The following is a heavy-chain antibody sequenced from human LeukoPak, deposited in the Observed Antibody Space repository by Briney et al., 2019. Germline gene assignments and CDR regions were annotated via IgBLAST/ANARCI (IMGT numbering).Heavy chain of an antibody. J-gene: IGHJ4*02. D-gene: IGHD3-22*01. CDR1: GGSISSYY. Sequence: PSETLSLTCTVSGGSISSYYWSWIRQPPGKGLEWIGYIYYSGSTNYNPSLKSRVTISVDTSKNQFSLKLSSVTAADTAVYYCARVTSPDYYDSSGYYAYWGQGTLVTVSS. CDR3: ARVTSPDYYDSSGYYAY. V-gene: IGHV4-59*01. CDR2: IYYSGST.